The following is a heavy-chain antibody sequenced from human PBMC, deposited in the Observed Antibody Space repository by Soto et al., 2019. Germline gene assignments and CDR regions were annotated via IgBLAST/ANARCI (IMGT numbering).Heavy chain of an antibody. Sequence: EVPLVESGGGLVQPGGSLRLSCAASGFTFSSYDMHWVRQATGKGLEWVSAIGKSGDTYYSDSVKGRFTISRENATDSLDLQMDSLRAGDTAVYYCARGRYGSGSQHTHNWFDPWGQGTLVTVSS. CDR2: IGKSGDT. CDR1: GFTFSSYD. D-gene: IGHD3-10*01. V-gene: IGHV3-13*04. J-gene: IGHJ5*02. CDR3: ARGRYGSGSQHTHNWFDP.